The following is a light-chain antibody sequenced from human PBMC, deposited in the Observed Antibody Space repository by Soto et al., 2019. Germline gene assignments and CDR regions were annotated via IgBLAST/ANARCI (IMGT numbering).Light chain of an antibody. J-gene: IGKJ2*01. CDR3: QQYNSYPVT. V-gene: IGKV1-5*01. CDR1: QSISSW. CDR2: DAS. Sequence: DIQMTQSPSTLSASVGDRVTITCRASQSISSWLAWYQQKPGKAPKLLIYDASSLESGVPSRFSVSGSGTEFTLTISSLQSDYFASYYCQQYNSYPVTFGQGTKLEIK.